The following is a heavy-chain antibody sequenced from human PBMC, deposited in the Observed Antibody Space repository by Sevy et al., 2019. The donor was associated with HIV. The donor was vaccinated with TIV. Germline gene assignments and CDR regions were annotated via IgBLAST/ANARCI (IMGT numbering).Heavy chain of an antibody. D-gene: IGHD3-22*01. V-gene: IGHV3-23*01. CDR2: ISGSGGSGDKT. CDR3: ATDPDNVHYYDSSGSLFDN. J-gene: IGHJ4*02. CDR1: GFTFSSYA. Sequence: GGSLRLSCAASGFTFSSYAMNWVRQAPGKGLEWVSGISGSGGSGDKTNYADYVKGRFTISRDDSKNTLSLQMNSLRADDTAVYHCATDPDNVHYYDSSGSLFDNWGQGTLVTVSS.